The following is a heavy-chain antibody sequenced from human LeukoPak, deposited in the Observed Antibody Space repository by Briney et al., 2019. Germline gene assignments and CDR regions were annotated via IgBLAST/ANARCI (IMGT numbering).Heavy chain of an antibody. CDR2: ISSSSSYI. CDR3: ARDRSRMHMGY. CDR1: GFTFSSYS. Sequence: GGSLRLSCAASGFTFSSYSMNWVRQAPGKGLEWVSSISSSSSYIYYADLVKGRFTISRDNAKNSLYLQMNSLRAEDTAVYYCARDRSRMHMGYWGQGTLVTVSS. D-gene: IGHD6-13*01. V-gene: IGHV3-21*01. J-gene: IGHJ4*02.